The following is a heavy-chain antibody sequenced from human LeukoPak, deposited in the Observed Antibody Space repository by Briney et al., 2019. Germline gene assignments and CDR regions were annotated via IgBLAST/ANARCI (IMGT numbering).Heavy chain of an antibody. J-gene: IGHJ5*02. CDR3: ARKLTTVTTGWFDP. V-gene: IGHV1-2*02. CDR1: GYTFTGYY. CDR2: INPNSGGT. Sequence: ASVRVSCKASGYTFTGYYTHWVRQAPGQGLEWMGWINPNSGGTNYAQKFQGRVTMTRDTSISTAYMELSRLRSDDTAVYYCARKLTTVTTGWFDPWGQGTLVTVSS. D-gene: IGHD4-17*01.